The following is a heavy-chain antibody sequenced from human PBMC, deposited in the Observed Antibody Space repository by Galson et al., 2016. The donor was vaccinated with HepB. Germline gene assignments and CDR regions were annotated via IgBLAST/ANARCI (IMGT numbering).Heavy chain of an antibody. CDR2: ISGSGVST. CDR3: GKLGGDYYHWYFDL. V-gene: IGHV3-23*01. CDR1: GFTFGDYA. D-gene: IGHD3-22*01. J-gene: IGHJ2*01. Sequence: SLRLSCAASGFTFGDYAMSWFRQAPGKGLEWVSLISGSGVSTYYADSVKGRFTIFRHNFKNTLYLQMNRLRPEDTAVYYCGKLGGDYYHWYFDLWGRGTLVTVSS.